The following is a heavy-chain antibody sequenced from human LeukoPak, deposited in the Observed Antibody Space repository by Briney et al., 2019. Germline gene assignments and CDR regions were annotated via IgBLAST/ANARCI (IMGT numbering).Heavy chain of an antibody. Sequence: PGRSLRLSCTVSGFTFSDYAMSWVRQAPGKGLEWVSAISASGGSTYYAESVKGQFTIARDNSKNTLSLQMISLEVDDTAMYYCATPQGDFWGQGTLVTVSS. J-gene: IGHJ4*02. CDR2: ISASGGST. CDR1: GFTFSDYA. V-gene: IGHV3-23*01. CDR3: ATPQGDF.